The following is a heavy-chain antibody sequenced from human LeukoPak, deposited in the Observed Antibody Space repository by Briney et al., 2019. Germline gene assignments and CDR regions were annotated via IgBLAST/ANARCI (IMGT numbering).Heavy chain of an antibody. Sequence: PGGSLRLSCAASGFTFSSYSMNWVRQAPGRGLEWVSSISSSSSYIYYADSVKGRFTISRDNAKNSLYLQMNSLRAEDTAVYHCARVYDSGNYYFDYWGQGTLVTVSS. J-gene: IGHJ4*02. CDR1: GFTFSSYS. D-gene: IGHD3-10*01. CDR2: ISSSSSYI. CDR3: ARVYDSGNYYFDY. V-gene: IGHV3-21*01.